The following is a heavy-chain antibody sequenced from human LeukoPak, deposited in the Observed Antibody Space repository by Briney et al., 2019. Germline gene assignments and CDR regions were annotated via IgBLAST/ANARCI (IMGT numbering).Heavy chain of an antibody. CDR2: IYYSGST. J-gene: IGHJ6*02. CDR3: ARTQGYGGKLGVLDV. D-gene: IGHD4-23*01. CDR1: GGSISSYY. Sequence: PSETLSLTCTVSGGSISSYYWSWIRQPPGKGLEWIGYIYYSGSTNYNPSLKSRVTISVDTSKNQFSLKLSPVTAADTAVYYCARTQGYGGKLGVLDVWGQGTTVTVSS. V-gene: IGHV4-59*01.